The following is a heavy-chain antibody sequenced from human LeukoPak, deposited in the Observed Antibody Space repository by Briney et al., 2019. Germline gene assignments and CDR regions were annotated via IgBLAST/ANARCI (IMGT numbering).Heavy chain of an antibody. CDR3: ATLLYHYFWSGYHRVY. CDR2: IYYSGST. CDR1: GGSISSSSYY. Sequence: SETLSLTCTVSGGSISSSSYYWGWIRQPPGKGLEWIGSIYYSGSTYYNPSLKSRVTISVDTSKNQFSLKLSSVTAADTAVYYCATLLYHYFWSGYHRVYWGQGTLVTVSS. D-gene: IGHD3-3*01. V-gene: IGHV4-39*01. J-gene: IGHJ4*02.